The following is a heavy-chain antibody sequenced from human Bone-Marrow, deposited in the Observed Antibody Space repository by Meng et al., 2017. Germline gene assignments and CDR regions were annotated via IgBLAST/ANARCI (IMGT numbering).Heavy chain of an antibody. CDR2: IGYSGTI. CDR3: ARSTSSSWYAGWFDP. D-gene: IGHD6-13*01. J-gene: IGHJ5*02. Sequence: QLQLQESGPGLVKPSETLSLTCTVPGGSTTSTSYYWDWIRQSPAKGLEWIGTIGYSGTIVYNPSLSSRVTMTLDTSKNQFSLKLSSVTAADTAVYYCARSTSSSWYAGWFDPWGQGTLVTVSS. V-gene: IGHV4-39*01. CDR1: GGSTTSTSYY.